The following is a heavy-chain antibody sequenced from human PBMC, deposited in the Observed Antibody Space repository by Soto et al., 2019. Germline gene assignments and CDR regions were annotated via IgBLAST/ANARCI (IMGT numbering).Heavy chain of an antibody. V-gene: IGHV4-30-4*01. CDR1: GGSISSGDHY. D-gene: IGHD5-18*01. CDR3: ARGRGYSYGIDY. J-gene: IGHJ4*02. Sequence: QVQLQESGPGLVKPSQTLSLTCTVSGGSISSGDHYWSWIRQPPGKGLESIAYIRNSGSTYYNPSLKSRVTISVDTSKNQFSLKLSSVTAADTAVYYCARGRGYSYGIDYWGQGTLVTVAS. CDR2: IRNSGST.